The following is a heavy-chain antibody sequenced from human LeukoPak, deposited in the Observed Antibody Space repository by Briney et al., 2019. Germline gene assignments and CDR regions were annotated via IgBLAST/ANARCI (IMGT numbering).Heavy chain of an antibody. Sequence: PGRSLRLSCAASGFTFSSYGMHWVRQAPGKGLEWVAVISYDGSNKYYADSVKGRFTISRDNSKNTLYLQMNSLRAEDTAVYYCAKDVDLDQDYFDYWGQGTLVTVSS. D-gene: IGHD5-12*01. V-gene: IGHV3-30*18. CDR2: ISYDGSNK. CDR1: GFTFSSYG. CDR3: AKDVDLDQDYFDY. J-gene: IGHJ4*02.